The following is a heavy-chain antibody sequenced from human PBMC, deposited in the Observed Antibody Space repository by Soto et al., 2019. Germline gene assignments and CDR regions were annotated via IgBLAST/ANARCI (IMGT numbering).Heavy chain of an antibody. D-gene: IGHD1-26*01. CDR3: ARVDQEGEGRSASPGAY. V-gene: IGHV4-34*01. CDR2: IHHSGST. Sequence: QVQLQQWGAGLLKPSETLSLTCAVYGGSFSGYYWSWIRQPPGKGLEWIGEIHHSGSTNYNPSLKSRVTISVDTSKNQFSLKLSSVTAADTAVYYCARVDQEGEGRSASPGAYWGQGTLVTVSS. CDR1: GGSFSGYY. J-gene: IGHJ4*02.